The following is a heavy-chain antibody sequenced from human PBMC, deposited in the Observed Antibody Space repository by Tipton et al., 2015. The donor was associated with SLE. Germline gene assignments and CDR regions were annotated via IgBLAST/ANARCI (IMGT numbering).Heavy chain of an antibody. CDR3: ARRSVDGTSYYYVDY. J-gene: IGHJ4*02. CDR2: VHYSGRT. D-gene: IGHD3-10*02. CDR1: GDAIGIYY. Sequence: TLSLTCTVSGDAIGIYYWSWIRQPPGKGLEWIGHVHYSGRTKYNPSLLSRVTISIDTSKNQFSLNLNSVTAADTAVYYCARRSVDGTSYYYVDYWGRRTLVTVSS. V-gene: IGHV4-59*01.